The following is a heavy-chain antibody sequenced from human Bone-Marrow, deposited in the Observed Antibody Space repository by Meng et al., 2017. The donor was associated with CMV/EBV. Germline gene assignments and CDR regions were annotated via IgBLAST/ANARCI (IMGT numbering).Heavy chain of an antibody. CDR3: ARDRDYYDSSGYYYYGMDV. CDR2: TYYRSKWYN. CDR1: GDSVSSNSAA. D-gene: IGHD3-22*01. Sequence: SETLSLTCAISGDSVSSNSAAWNRIRQSPSRGLEWLGRTYYRSKWYNDYAVSVKSRITINPDTSKNQFSLQLNSVSPEDTAVYYCARDRDYYDSSGYYYYGMDVWGQGTTVTVSS. V-gene: IGHV6-1*01. J-gene: IGHJ6*02.